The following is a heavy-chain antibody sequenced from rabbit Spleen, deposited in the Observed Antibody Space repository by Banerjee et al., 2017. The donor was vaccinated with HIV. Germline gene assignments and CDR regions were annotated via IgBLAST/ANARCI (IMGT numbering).Heavy chain of an antibody. CDR2: IEAGTSGFT. Sequence: QEKLVESGGDLVKPEGSLTLTCKASGVSFSVSSYMCWVRQAPGKGLEWIACIEAGTSGFTYFANWAKGRFTISMTSSTTVTLQMTSLTAADTATYFCARDTSSSFSSYGMDLWGPGTLVTVS. CDR1: GVSFSVSSY. J-gene: IGHJ6*01. D-gene: IGHD1-1*01. CDR3: ARDTSSSFSSYGMDL. V-gene: IGHV1S45*01.